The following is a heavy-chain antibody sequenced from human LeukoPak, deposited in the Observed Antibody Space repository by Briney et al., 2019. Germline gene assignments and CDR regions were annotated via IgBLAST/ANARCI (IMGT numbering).Heavy chain of an antibody. V-gene: IGHV1-46*04. CDR3: ARAGPREWFDP. CDR1: GYTFTSYY. J-gene: IGHJ5*02. Sequence: ASVKVSCKASGYTFTSYYMHWVRQAPGQGLECMGIINPSGGSTSYAQKLQGRVTMTRDMSTSTVYMELSSLRSEDTAVYYCARAGPREWFDPWGQRTLVTVSS. CDR2: INPSGGST.